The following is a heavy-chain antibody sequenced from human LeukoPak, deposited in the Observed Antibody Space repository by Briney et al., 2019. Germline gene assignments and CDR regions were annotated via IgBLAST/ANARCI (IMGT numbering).Heavy chain of an antibody. J-gene: IGHJ4*02. Sequence: GGSLRLSCAASGFTFSSYAMSWVRQAPGRGLEWVSAISGSGGSTYYADSVKGRFTISRDNSKNTLYLQMNSLRAEDTAVYYCAKGYGQRGIFDYWGQGTLVTVSS. CDR2: ISGSGGST. CDR3: AKGYGQRGIFDY. D-gene: IGHD3-16*01. V-gene: IGHV3-23*01. CDR1: GFTFSSYA.